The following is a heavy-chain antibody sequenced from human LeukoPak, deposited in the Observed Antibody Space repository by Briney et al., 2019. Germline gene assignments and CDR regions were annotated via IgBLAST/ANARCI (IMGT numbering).Heavy chain of an antibody. D-gene: IGHD3-10*01. J-gene: IGHJ5*02. CDR3: ARDLRAARDWFDP. CDR2: IYYTGRT. CDR1: GVSVSNGGWY. Sequence: SETLSLTCTVSGVSVSNGGWYWSWIRQHPGKGLEWIGYIYYTGRTHYHPSLRGRVTLSMDTSANQFSLRLTSVTAADSAIYFCARDLRAARDWFDPWGQGTLVTVSS. V-gene: IGHV4-31*03.